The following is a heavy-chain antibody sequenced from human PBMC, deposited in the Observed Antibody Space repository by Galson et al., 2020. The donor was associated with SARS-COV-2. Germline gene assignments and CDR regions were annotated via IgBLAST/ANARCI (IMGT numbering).Heavy chain of an antibody. CDR1: GGSITSSNW. Sequence: SETLSLTCAVSGGSITSSNWWSWVRQPPGKGLEWIGEIYYSGSTNYNTSLKSRVTISLDKSKNQFSLNLRSVTAAGTAVYYCARGGYCGYCSCYRFEPWGKGTLVTVSS. CDR3: ARGGYCGYCSCYRFEP. CDR2: IYYSGST. J-gene: IGHJ5*02. D-gene: IGHD2-15*01. V-gene: IGHV4-4*02.